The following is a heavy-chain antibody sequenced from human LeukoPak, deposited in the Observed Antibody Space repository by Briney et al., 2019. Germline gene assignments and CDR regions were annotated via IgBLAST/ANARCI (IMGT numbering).Heavy chain of an antibody. Sequence: PGGSLRLSCAASGFTFSSYAMSWVRQAPGKGLEWVSAISSSGGSTYYADSVKGRFTISRDNSKNTLYLQMNSLRAEDTAVYYCAKSVVVITFRFDDWGQGALVTVSS. D-gene: IGHD2-15*01. J-gene: IGHJ4*02. CDR2: ISSSGGST. V-gene: IGHV3-23*01. CDR3: AKSVVVITFRFDD. CDR1: GFTFSSYA.